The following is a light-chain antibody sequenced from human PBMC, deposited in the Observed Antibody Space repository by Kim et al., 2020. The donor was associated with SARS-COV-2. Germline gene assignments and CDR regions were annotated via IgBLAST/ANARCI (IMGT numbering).Light chain of an antibody. J-gene: IGKJ4*01. V-gene: IGKV3-11*01. Sequence: PGEGAILSCRASQTIGISLGWYQHKLGQASRLLIYDAANRAAGIPDRFSGAGSGTDFTLTISSLEPEDFAIYYCQQRNNWPPAVTFGGGTKVDIK. CDR3: QQRNNWPPAVT. CDR2: DAA. CDR1: QTIGIS.